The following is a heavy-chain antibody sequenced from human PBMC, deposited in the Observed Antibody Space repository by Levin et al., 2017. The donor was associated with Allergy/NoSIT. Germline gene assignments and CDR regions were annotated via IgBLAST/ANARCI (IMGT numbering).Heavy chain of an antibody. J-gene: IGHJ5*02. CDR3: ARVLPGRGRTPSPFDP. D-gene: IGHD3-10*01. CDR2: IYTSGST. CDR1: GGSISSYY. V-gene: IGHV4-4*07. Sequence: SETLSLTCTVSGGSISSYYWSWIRQPAGKGLEWIGRIYTSGSTNYNPSLKSRVTMSVDTSKNQFSLKLSSVTAADTAVYYCARVLPGRGRTPSPFDPWGQGTLVTVSS.